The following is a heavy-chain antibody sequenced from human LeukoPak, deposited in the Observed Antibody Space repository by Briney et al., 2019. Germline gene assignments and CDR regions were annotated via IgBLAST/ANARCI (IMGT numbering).Heavy chain of an antibody. CDR2: IGGSGKNE. J-gene: IGHJ4*02. D-gene: IGHD6-19*01. CDR1: GFTFSSYE. V-gene: IGHV3-48*03. CDR3: ARGGRWLADAAAIAVAHFDF. Sequence: PGGSLRLSCVASGFTFSSYEMNWVRQAPGKGLEWVSYIGGSGKNEYYADSVKGRFTISRDNAKNSLYLQMNSLRAEDTAVYYCARGGRWLADAAAIAVAHFDFWGQGTLVTVSS.